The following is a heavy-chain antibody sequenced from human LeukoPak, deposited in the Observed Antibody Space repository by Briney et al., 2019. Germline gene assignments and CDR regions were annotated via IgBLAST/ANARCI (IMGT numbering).Heavy chain of an antibody. J-gene: IGHJ4*02. CDR2: ISAYNGIT. V-gene: IGHV1-18*01. CDR3: ARGPKGGLDF. CDR1: GYTFTTYG. Sequence: ASVKVSCKASGYTFTTYGISWVRQAPGQGLEWMGWISAYNGITKYAQNLQGRVTMTTDTSTSTAYMELRSLTSDDTARYFCARGPKGGLDFWGQGTLFTVSS. D-gene: IGHD3-16*01.